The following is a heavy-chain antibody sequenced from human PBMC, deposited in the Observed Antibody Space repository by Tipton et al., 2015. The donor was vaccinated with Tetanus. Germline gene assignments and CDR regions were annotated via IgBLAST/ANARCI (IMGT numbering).Heavy chain of an antibody. J-gene: IGHJ4*02. CDR2: IKSKTDGGTT. V-gene: IGHV3-15*07. D-gene: IGHD1-26*01. CDR3: TTSGIVGSGSRVDY. Sequence: SLRLSCATSGLFFKNAWMNWVRQAPGKGLEWVGRIKSKTDGGTTDYAARVEDRFSISRDDSKNTLFLLMNSLKTEDTAVYYCTTSGIVGSGSRVDYWGRGALVTVTS. CDR1: GLFFKNAW.